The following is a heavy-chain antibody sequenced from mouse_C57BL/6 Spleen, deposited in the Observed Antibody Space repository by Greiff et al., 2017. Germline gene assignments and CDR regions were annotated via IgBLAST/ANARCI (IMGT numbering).Heavy chain of an antibody. J-gene: IGHJ4*01. Sequence: VQLQQSGPELVKPGASVKISCKASGYTFTDYYMNWVKQSHGKSLEWIGDINPNNGGTSYNQKFKGKATLTVDKSSSTAYMELRSLTSEDSAVYYCARGITTVVAKDAMDYRGQGTSVTVSS. CDR2: INPNNGGT. V-gene: IGHV1-26*01. D-gene: IGHD1-1*01. CDR1: GYTFTDYY. CDR3: ARGITTVVAKDAMDY.